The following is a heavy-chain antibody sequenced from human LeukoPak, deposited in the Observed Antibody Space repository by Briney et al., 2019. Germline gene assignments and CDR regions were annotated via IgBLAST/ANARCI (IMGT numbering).Heavy chain of an antibody. CDR3: AKDLLSYYGSGSYYNARRSNFDY. CDR2: IYSGGST. D-gene: IGHD3-10*01. CDR1: GFTVSSNY. J-gene: IGHJ4*02. Sequence: PGGSLRLSCAASGFTVSSNYMSWVRQAPGKGLEWVSVIYSGGSTYYADSVKGRFTISRDNSKNTLYLQMNSLRAEDTAVYYCAKDLLSYYGSGSYYNARRSNFDYWGQGTLVTVSS. V-gene: IGHV3-53*01.